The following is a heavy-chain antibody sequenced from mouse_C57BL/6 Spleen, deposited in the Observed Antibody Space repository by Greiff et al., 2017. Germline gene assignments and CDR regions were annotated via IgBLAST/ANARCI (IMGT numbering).Heavy chain of an antibody. Sequence: QVQLQQSGAELVKPGASVKMSCKASGYTFTSYWITWVKQRPGQGLEWIGDIYPGSGSTNYNEKFKSKATLTVDTSSSTAYMQLSSLTSEDSAVYYCARLDYGYDEEGFDYWGQGTTLTVSS. CDR1: GYTFTSYW. V-gene: IGHV1-55*01. J-gene: IGHJ2*01. D-gene: IGHD2-2*01. CDR2: IYPGSGST. CDR3: ARLDYGYDEEGFDY.